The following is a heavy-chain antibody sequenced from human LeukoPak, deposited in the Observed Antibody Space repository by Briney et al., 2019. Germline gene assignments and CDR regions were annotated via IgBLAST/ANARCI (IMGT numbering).Heavy chain of an antibody. CDR3: ARAAYYYDSSGHLFDY. CDR1: GGSISSYY. D-gene: IGHD3-22*01. Sequence: PSETLSLTCTVSGGSISSYYWSWIRQPAGKGLEWIGRIYTSGSTNYNPSLKSRVTMSVDTSKNQFSLKLSSVTAADTAVYYCARAAYYYDSSGHLFDYWGQGTLVTVSS. V-gene: IGHV4-4*07. CDR2: IYTSGST. J-gene: IGHJ4*02.